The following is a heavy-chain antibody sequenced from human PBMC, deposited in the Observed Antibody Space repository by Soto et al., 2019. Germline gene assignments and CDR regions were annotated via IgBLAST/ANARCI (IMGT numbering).Heavy chain of an antibody. CDR3: AKATTEPGYSSSWCGD. CDR2: ISGSGGST. CDR1: GFTFSSYA. J-gene: IGHJ4*02. Sequence: EVQLLESGGGLVQPGGSLRLSCAASGFTFSSYAMSWVRQAPGKGLEWVSAISGSGGSTYYADSVKGRFTISRDNSKNTLYLQMNSLRAEDTAVYYCAKATTEPGYSSSWCGDWGQGTLVTVSS. V-gene: IGHV3-23*01. D-gene: IGHD6-13*01.